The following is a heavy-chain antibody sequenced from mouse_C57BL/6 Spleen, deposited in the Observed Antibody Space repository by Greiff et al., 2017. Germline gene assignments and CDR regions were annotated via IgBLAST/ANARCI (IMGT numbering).Heavy chain of an antibody. Sequence: QVQLQQPGAELVRPGSSVKLSCKASGYTFTSYWMHWVKQRPIQGLEWIGNIDPSDSETHYNQKFKDKATLTVDKSSSTAYMQLSSLTSEDSAVYYCARLTGTAWFAYWGQGTLVTVSA. V-gene: IGHV1-52*01. CDR1: GYTFTSYW. CDR2: IDPSDSET. D-gene: IGHD4-1*01. J-gene: IGHJ3*01. CDR3: ARLTGTAWFAY.